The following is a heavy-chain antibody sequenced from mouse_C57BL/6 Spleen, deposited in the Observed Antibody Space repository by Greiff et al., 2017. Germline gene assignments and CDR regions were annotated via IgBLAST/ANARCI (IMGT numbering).Heavy chain of an antibody. D-gene: IGHD2-5*01. V-gene: IGHV1-55*01. CDR2: IYPGSGST. CDR1: GYTFTSYW. Sequence: VQLQQPGAELVKPGASVKMSCKASGYTFTSYWITWVKQRPGQGLEWIGDIYPGSGSTNYNEKFKSKATLTVDTSSSTAYMQLSSLTSEDSAVYYCAREAYYSNIPFAYWGQGTLVTVSA. J-gene: IGHJ3*01. CDR3: AREAYYSNIPFAY.